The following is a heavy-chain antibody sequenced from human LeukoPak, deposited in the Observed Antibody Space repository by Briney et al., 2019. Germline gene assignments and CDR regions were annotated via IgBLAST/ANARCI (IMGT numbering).Heavy chain of an antibody. D-gene: IGHD6-19*01. CDR2: ISSYNGNT. CDR1: GYTFTSYG. V-gene: IGHV1-18*04. Sequence: ASVKVSCKASGYTFTSYGISGVRQAPGQGLEWMGWISSYNGNTNYAQKLQGRVTMTTDTSTSTAYMELRSLRSDDTAVYYCARDRSRVAVAGLGAYWGQGTLVTVSS. CDR3: ARDRSRVAVAGLGAY. J-gene: IGHJ4*02.